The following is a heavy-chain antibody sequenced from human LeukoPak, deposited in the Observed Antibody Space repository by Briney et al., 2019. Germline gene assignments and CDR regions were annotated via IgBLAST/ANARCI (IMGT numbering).Heavy chain of an antibody. V-gene: IGHV3-30*14. CDR2: ISYDGSNK. CDR1: GFTFSSYA. Sequence: PGGSLRLSCAASGFTFSSYAMSWVRQAPAKGLEWVAVISYDGSNKYYADSVKGRFTISRDNAKNTLSLQMSSLRAEDTAVYYCVTEGPARSFYFWGQGTLVTVSS. J-gene: IGHJ4*02. CDR3: VTEGPARSFYF.